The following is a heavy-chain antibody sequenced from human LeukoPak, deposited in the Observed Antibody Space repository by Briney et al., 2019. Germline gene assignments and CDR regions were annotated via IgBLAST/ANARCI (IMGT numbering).Heavy chain of an antibody. D-gene: IGHD4-17*01. J-gene: IGHJ4*02. CDR1: GYTFTGYY. V-gene: IGHV1-3*03. CDR3: ARGLSSHDYGDPVDY. Sequence: ASVKVSCKASGYTFTGYYMHWVRQAPGQRLEWMGWINAGNGNTKYSQEFQGRVTITRDTSASTAYMELSSLRSEDMAVYYCARGLSSHDYGDPVDYWGQGTLVTVSS. CDR2: INAGNGNT.